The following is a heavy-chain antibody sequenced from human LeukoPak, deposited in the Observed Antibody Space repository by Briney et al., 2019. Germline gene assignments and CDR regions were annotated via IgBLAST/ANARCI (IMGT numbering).Heavy chain of an antibody. J-gene: IGHJ5*02. Sequence: ASVKVSCKASGYSFNTYGISWVRQAPGQGLEWMGWVSADNGETNYAQKFQGRVTMTTDTSTSTAYMELRSLRSDDTAVYYCARDYQLLLLWDCFDPWAREPWSASHQ. V-gene: IGHV1-18*01. D-gene: IGHD2-2*01. CDR2: VSADNGET. CDR1: GYSFNTYG. CDR3: ARDYQLLLLWDCFDP.